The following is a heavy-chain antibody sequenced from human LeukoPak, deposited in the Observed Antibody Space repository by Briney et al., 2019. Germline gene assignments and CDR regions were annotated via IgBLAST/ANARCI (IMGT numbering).Heavy chain of an antibody. V-gene: IGHV3-74*01. D-gene: IGHD6-13*01. CDR1: GFTFSSYW. J-gene: IGHJ4*02. Sequence: GGSLRLSCAASGFTFSSYWMNWVRQAPGRGLVWVSRIASDGSSTTYADSVKGRFSISRDNAKNTLYLQMNSLRAEDTAVYYCAKVGRRAAAGYWGQGTLVTVSS. CDR3: AKVGRRAAAGY. CDR2: IASDGSST.